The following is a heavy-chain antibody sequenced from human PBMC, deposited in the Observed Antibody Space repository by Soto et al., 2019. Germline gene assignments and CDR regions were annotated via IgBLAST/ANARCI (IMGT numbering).Heavy chain of an antibody. CDR3: ARVGRYSYGYGIYYYGMDV. CDR1: GFTFSSYS. J-gene: IGHJ6*02. D-gene: IGHD5-18*01. CDR2: ISSSSSYI. Sequence: GGSLRLSCAASGFTFSSYSMNCVRQAPGKGLEWVSSISSSSSYIYYADSVKGRFTISRDNAKNSLYLQMNSLRAEDTAVYYCARVGRYSYGYGIYYYGMDVWGQGTTVTVSS. V-gene: IGHV3-21*01.